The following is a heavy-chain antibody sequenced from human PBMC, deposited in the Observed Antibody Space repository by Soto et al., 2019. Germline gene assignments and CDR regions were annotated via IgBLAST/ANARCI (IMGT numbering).Heavy chain of an antibody. D-gene: IGHD2-15*01. V-gene: IGHV4-31*03. Sequence: TSETLSLTCTVSGGSISSGGYYWSWIRHHPGKGLEWIGYIYYSGSTYYNPSLKSRVTISVHTSKNQFSLNLSSVTAADTAVYYCARASTYTRSRGSSGPFDICGKVTMAAVSS. CDR1: GGSISSGGYY. CDR3: ARASTYTRSRGSSGPFDI. J-gene: IGHJ3*02. CDR2: IYYSGST.